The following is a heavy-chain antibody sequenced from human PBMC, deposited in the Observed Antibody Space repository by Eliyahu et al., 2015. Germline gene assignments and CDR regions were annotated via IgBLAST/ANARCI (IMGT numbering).Heavy chain of an antibody. Sequence: EVQLLESGGGLVQPGGSLRLSXXAXGFXFSSYAMSWVRQAPGKGLEWXSAISGSGGSTYYADSVKSRFTISRDNSKNTLYLQMNSLRAEDTAVYYCAKHRGSYRPGRLEDWGQGTLVTVSS. D-gene: IGHD3-16*01. CDR2: ISGSGGST. CDR1: GFXFSSYA. J-gene: IGHJ4*02. V-gene: IGHV3-23*01. CDR3: AKHRGSYRPGRLED.